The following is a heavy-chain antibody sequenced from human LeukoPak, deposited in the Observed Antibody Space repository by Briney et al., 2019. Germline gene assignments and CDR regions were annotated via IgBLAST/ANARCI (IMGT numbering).Heavy chain of an antibody. CDR1: GFTFSDYG. CDR2: ISYNGNNK. Sequence: GGSLRLSCAASGFTFSDYGMHWVRQAPGKGLEWVAVISYNGNNKYYADSVKGRFTISRDNSKNTLYLQMNSLRPDDTAVYYCAKSSRFSGWPGYSFAMDVWGQGSTVTVSS. CDR3: AKSSRFSGWPGYSFAMDV. D-gene: IGHD3-3*01. J-gene: IGHJ6*02. V-gene: IGHV3-30*18.